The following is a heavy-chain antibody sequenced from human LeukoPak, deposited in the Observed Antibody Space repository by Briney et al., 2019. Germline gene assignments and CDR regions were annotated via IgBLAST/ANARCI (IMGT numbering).Heavy chain of an antibody. CDR1: GYPISRGYY. J-gene: IGHJ4*02. V-gene: IGHV4-38-2*01. CDR2: SYHSGST. CDR3: ARLLEPPMIVVVPAAPDY. D-gene: IGHD2-2*01. Sequence: SETLSLTCAVSGYPISRGYYWGWIGPPPGKGLEWIGRSYHSGSTYYNPSLKSRVTISADTSKNQFSLKLSSVTAADTAVYYCARLLEPPMIVVVPAAPDYWGQGTLVTVSS.